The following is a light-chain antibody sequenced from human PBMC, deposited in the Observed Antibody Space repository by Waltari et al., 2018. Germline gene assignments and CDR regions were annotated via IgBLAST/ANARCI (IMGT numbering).Light chain of an antibody. V-gene: IGKV4-1*01. CDR2: WAS. CDR3: QQYYNTPLT. J-gene: IGKJ4*01. CDR1: ESVLYSSNNKNH. Sequence: DIVMTQSPESLAVSLGERATISCTTSESVLYSSNNKNHLAWFQRKPGQPPRLLLYWASTRESGVPDRFIGSGSETDFTLTVTRLQAEDVAVYYCQQYYNTPLTFGGGTKVEVK.